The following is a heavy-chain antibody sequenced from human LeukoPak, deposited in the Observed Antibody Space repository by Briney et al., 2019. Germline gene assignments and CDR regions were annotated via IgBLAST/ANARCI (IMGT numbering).Heavy chain of an antibody. J-gene: IGHJ4*02. CDR1: GFTFSSYE. CDR2: ISSSGSTI. D-gene: IGHD5-18*01. Sequence: GGSLRLPCAASGFTFSSYEMNWVRQAPGKGLEWVSYISSSGSTIYYADSVKGRFTISRDNAKNSLYLQMNSLGAEDTAVYYCARAGSYSYGYTDYWGQGTLVTVSS. CDR3: ARAGSYSYGYTDY. V-gene: IGHV3-48*03.